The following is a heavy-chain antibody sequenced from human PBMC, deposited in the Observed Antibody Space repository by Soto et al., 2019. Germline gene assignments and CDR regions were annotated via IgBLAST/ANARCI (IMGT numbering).Heavy chain of an antibody. J-gene: IGHJ4*02. D-gene: IGHD1-1*01. CDR1: GDSISGSY. CDR3: ARLATRYYFDY. V-gene: IGHV4-59*01. CDR2: IYYTGST. Sequence: PSETLSLTCAVSGDSISGSYWSWIRQPPGKGLEWIGYIYYTGSTSYNPSLKSRVTISVDTSKNQFSLKMSSVTAADTAVYYCARLATRYYFDYWGQGTLVTVSS.